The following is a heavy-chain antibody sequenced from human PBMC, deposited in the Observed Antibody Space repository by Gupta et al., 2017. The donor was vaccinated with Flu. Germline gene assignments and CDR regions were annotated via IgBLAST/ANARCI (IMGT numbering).Heavy chain of an antibody. V-gene: IGHV1-2*02. J-gene: IGHJ4*02. CDR1: GYTFTGYY. Sequence: QVQLVQSGAEVKKPGASVKVSCKASGYTFTGYYMHWVRQAPGQGLEWMGWINPNSGGTNYAQKFQGRVTMTRDTSISTAYMELSRLRSDDTAVYYCARAEPRITIFVGRPASFRHWGQGTLVTVSS. D-gene: IGHD3-3*01. CDR2: INPNSGGT. CDR3: ARAEPRITIFVGRPASFRH.